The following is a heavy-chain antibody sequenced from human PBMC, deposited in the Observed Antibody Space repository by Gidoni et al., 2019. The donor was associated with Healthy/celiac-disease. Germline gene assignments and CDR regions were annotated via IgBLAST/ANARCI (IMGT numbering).Heavy chain of an antibody. D-gene: IGHD3-3*01. CDR3: ARSGGITIFGVVKGWFDP. CDR1: GYTFTSYA. V-gene: IGHV1-3*01. CDR2: INAGNGNT. Sequence: QVPLVQSGAEVKKPGASVKVSCKASGYTFTSYAMHWVRQAPGQRLEWMGWINAGNGNTKYSQKFQGRVTITRDTSASTAYMELSSLRSEDTAVYYCARSGGITIFGVVKGWFDPWGQGTLVTVSS. J-gene: IGHJ5*02.